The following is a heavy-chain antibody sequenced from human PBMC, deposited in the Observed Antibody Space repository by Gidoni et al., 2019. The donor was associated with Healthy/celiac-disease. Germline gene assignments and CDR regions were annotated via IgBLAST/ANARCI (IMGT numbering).Heavy chain of an antibody. J-gene: IGHJ6*02. D-gene: IGHD3-10*01. V-gene: IGHV4-34*01. Sequence: QVQLQQWGAGLLKPSETLSLTCAVYGGSFSGYYWSWIRQPPGKGLEWIGEINHSGSTNYNPSLKSRVTISVDTSKNQFSLKLSSVTAADTAVYYCARFRVRGVPPGYYYYYGMDVWGQGTTVTVSS. CDR1: GGSFSGYY. CDR3: ARFRVRGVPPGYYYYYGMDV. CDR2: INHSGST.